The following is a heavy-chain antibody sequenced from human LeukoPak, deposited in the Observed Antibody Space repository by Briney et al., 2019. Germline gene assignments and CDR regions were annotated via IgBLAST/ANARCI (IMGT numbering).Heavy chain of an antibody. CDR2: IIPIFGTA. CDR3: ARNSKIAAAGDYYYYYMDV. V-gene: IGHV1-69*13. J-gene: IGHJ6*03. Sequence: ASVKVSCKASGGTFSSYAISWVRQAPGQGLEWMGGIIPIFGTANYAQKFQGRVTITADESTSTAYMELSSLRSEDTAVYYCARNSKIAAAGDYYYYYMDVWGKGTTVTISS. CDR1: GGTFSSYA. D-gene: IGHD6-13*01.